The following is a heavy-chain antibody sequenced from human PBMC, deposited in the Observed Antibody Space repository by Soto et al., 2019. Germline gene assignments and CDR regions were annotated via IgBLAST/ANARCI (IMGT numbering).Heavy chain of an antibody. CDR2: IIPIFGTA. D-gene: IGHD2-15*01. J-gene: IGHJ4*02. CDR1: GGTFSSYA. CDR3: VTYCSGGSCYVQDY. Sequence: QVQLVQSGAEVKKPGSSVKVSCKASGGTFSSYAISWGRQAPGQGLEWMGGIIPIFGTANYAQKFQGRVTLTADESKSTAYMELSSLRSEDTAVYYCVTYCSGGSCYVQDYWGQGTLVTVSS. V-gene: IGHV1-69*01.